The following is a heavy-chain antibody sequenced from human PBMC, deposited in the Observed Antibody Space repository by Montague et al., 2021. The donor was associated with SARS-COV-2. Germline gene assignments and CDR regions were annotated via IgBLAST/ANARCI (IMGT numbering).Heavy chain of an antibody. J-gene: IGHJ4*02. V-gene: IGHV4-61*02. Sequence: TLSLTCTVSGGSISSGSYYWSWIRQPAGKGLEWIGRIYTSGTTNYNPSLKIRVTISIDTSKNQLSLTVNSVAAADTAMYYCAIDPGLAGYTAGLGYWGQGTLVTVSS. D-gene: IGHD3-16*01. CDR2: IYTSGTT. CDR3: AIDPGLAGYTAGLGY. CDR1: GGSISSGSYY.